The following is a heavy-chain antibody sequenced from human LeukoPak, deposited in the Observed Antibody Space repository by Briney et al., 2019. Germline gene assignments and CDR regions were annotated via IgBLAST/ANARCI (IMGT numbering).Heavy chain of an antibody. Sequence: GGSLRLSCAASGFTVSSNYMSWVRQAPGKGLEWVSAISGSGGSTYYADSVKGRFTISRDNSKNTLYLQMNSLRAEDTAVYYCAKGATGAQYFDYWGQGTLVTVSS. J-gene: IGHJ4*02. V-gene: IGHV3-23*01. CDR3: AKGATGAQYFDY. CDR1: GFTVSSNY. D-gene: IGHD1-26*01. CDR2: ISGSGGST.